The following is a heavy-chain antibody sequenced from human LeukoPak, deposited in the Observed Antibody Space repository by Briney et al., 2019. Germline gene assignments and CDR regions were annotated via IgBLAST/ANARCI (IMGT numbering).Heavy chain of an antibody. CDR1: GFAFSNYA. CDR3: AKNRGYCSGGTCYGDY. D-gene: IGHD2-15*01. Sequence: GGSLRLSCAASGFAFSNYAMSWVRQAPGKGLEWVSSISGNDDSTYYADSVEGRFTISRDNSKNTLYLQMNTLRAEVTAVYYCAKNRGYCSGGTCYGDYWGQGTQVTVSS. J-gene: IGHJ4*02. V-gene: IGHV3-23*01. CDR2: ISGNDDST.